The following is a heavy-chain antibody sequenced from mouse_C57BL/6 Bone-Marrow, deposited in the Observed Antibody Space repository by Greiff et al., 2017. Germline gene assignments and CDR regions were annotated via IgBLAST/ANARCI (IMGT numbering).Heavy chain of an antibody. V-gene: IGHV1-7*01. D-gene: IGHD2-5*01. CDR2: INPSSGYT. Sequence: QVQLKQSGAELAKPGASVKLSCKASGYTFTSYWMHWVKQRPGQGLEWIGCINPSSGYTKYNQKFKDKATLTADKSSSTAYMQLSSLTYEDSAVYYCASLYSKDYWGQGTTLTVSS. J-gene: IGHJ2*01. CDR1: GYTFTSYW. CDR3: ASLYSKDY.